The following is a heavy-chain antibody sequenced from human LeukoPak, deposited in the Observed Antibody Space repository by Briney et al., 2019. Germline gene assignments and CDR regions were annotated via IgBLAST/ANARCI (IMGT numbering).Heavy chain of an antibody. CDR3: AREPPTTTGFDP. J-gene: IGHJ5*02. Sequence: PSETLSLTCTVSGGSISSSSYYWGWIRQPPGKGLEWIGSIYYSGSTNYNPSLKSRVTISVDTFKNQFSLKLSSVTAADTAVYYCAREPPTTTGFDPWGQGTLVTVSS. D-gene: IGHD1-1*01. V-gene: IGHV4-39*07. CDR1: GGSISSSSYY. CDR2: IYYSGST.